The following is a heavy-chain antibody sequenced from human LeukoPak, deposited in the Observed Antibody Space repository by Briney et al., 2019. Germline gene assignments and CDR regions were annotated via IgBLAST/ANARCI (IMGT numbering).Heavy chain of an antibody. CDR3: SRRHYFGSGVTDY. CDR1: GYSFSDYW. V-gene: IGHV5-51*01. J-gene: IGHJ4*02. D-gene: IGHD3-10*01. Sequence: GESLKISCKDSGYSFSDYWIGWARQMPGKGLEWMGIIHPSNSETQYSPSFQGQVTISADTSISTAYLQWTSLKASDTTMYYCSRRHYFGSGVTDYWGQGTLVTVSS. CDR2: IHPSNSET.